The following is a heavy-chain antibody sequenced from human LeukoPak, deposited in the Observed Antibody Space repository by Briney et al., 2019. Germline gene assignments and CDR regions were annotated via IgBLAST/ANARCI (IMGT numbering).Heavy chain of an antibody. J-gene: IGHJ3*02. CDR1: GYSISSGYF. V-gene: IGHV4-38-2*02. CDR3: ARDGAAAGTWDAFDI. Sequence: PSETLSLTCTVSGYSISSGYFWGWIRQPPGKGLEWIGSIYHSGSTYYNPSLKSRVTISVDTSKNQFSLKLTSVIAADTAVYYCARDGAAAGTWDAFDIWGQGTMVTVSS. D-gene: IGHD6-13*01. CDR2: IYHSGST.